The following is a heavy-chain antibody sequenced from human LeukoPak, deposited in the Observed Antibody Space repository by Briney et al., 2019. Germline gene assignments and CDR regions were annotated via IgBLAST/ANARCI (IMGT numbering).Heavy chain of an antibody. J-gene: IGHJ4*02. Sequence: ASVKVSCKASGYTFTGYYMHWVRQAPGQGLEWMGWINPNSGGTNYAQRFQGRVTMTRDTSISTAYTELSRLRSDDTAVYYCARVTYRSSVMGDDYWGQGTLVTVSS. V-gene: IGHV1-2*02. D-gene: IGHD6-6*01. CDR1: GYTFTGYY. CDR2: INPNSGGT. CDR3: ARVTYRSSVMGDDY.